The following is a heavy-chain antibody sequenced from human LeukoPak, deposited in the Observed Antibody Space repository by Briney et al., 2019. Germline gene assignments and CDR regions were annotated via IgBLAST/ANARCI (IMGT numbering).Heavy chain of an antibody. D-gene: IGHD1-26*01. Sequence: SETLSLTCTVSGGSISNYYWSWIRQPAGKGLEWIGRIYTSGSTNYNPSLKSRVTMPVDTSKNQFSLKLNSVTAADTAVYYCARGSGGSSDIDFDYWGQGHLVTVSS. CDR1: GGSISNYY. J-gene: IGHJ4*02. V-gene: IGHV4-4*07. CDR2: IYTSGST. CDR3: ARGSGGSSDIDFDY.